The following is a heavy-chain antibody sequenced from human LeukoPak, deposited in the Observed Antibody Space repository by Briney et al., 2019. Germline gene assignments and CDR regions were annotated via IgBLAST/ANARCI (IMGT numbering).Heavy chain of an antibody. J-gene: IGHJ6*03. Sequence: GGSLRLSCAASGFTFSAYEMNWVRQAPGKGLEWVSYIGSSGSTVYYADSVKGRFTISRDNAKNSLYLQMNSLRAEDTAVYYCARLRYHDFWSGYWKYYYYMDVWGKGTTVTVSS. CDR2: IGSSGSTV. D-gene: IGHD3-3*01. CDR3: ARLRYHDFWSGYWKYYYYMDV. V-gene: IGHV3-48*03. CDR1: GFTFSAYE.